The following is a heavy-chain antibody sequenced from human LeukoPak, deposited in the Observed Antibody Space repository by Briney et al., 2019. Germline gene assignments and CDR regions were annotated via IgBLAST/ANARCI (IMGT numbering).Heavy chain of an antibody. CDR3: ARLRLSGGSFSVGWFDP. V-gene: IGHV4-39*07. D-gene: IGHD1-26*01. J-gene: IGHJ5*02. CDR1: GDSFSSVTDY. CDR2: GDYSGGT. Sequence: SETLSLTCTVSGDSFSSVTDYWAWIRQPPGKGLEWIASGDYSGGTYYNPSLESRVAISADMSKNQFSLKLTSVTGADTAVYFCARLRLSGGSFSVGWFDPWGQGIQVTVSS.